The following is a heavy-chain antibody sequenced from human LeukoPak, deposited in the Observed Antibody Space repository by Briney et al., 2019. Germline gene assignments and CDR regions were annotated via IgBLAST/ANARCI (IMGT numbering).Heavy chain of an antibody. J-gene: IGHJ4*02. CDR2: IYTSGST. V-gene: IGHV4-4*07. D-gene: IGHD3-3*01. CDR1: GGSISSYY. Sequence: PSETLSLTCTVSGGSISSYYWSWIRQPAGKGLEWIGRIYTSGSTNYNPSLKSRVTMSVDTSKNQFSLKLSSVTAADTAVYYCARGVITIFGVVIQLDYWGQGTLVTVSS. CDR3: ARGVITIFGVVIQLDY.